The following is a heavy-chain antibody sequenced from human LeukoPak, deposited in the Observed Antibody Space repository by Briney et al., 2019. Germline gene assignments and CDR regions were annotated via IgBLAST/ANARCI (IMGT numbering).Heavy chain of an antibody. V-gene: IGHV3-23*01. CDR3: AKRLGNYGDNVFDY. CDR1: GFIYSSYG. D-gene: IGHD4-17*01. CDR2: ISGRGGST. Sequence: GGSLRLSCAASGFIYSSYGMSWVRRAPGKGLEWVSAISGRGGSTYYADSVKGRFTISRDNSKNTLYLQLNRLRDEDTAVYYCAKRLGNYGDNVFDYWGQGTLVTVSS. J-gene: IGHJ4*02.